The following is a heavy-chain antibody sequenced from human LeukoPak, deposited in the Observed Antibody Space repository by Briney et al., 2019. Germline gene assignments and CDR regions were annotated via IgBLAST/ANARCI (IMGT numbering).Heavy chain of an antibody. V-gene: IGHV1-18*01. D-gene: IGHD3-10*01. J-gene: IGHJ4*02. CDR2: INTNNGNT. CDR1: GGTFSSYT. CDR3: ARLLLGSQSRGFEY. Sequence: ASVKVSCKASGGTFSSYTISWVRQAPGQGLEWMGWINTNNGNTNYAQNFRDTVTMTTDTSTNTAYMELRSLRSDDTAIYYCARLLLGSQSRGFEYWGQGTLVTVSS.